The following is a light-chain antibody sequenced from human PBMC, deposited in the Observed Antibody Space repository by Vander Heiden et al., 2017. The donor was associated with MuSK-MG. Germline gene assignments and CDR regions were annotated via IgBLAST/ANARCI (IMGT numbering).Light chain of an antibody. CDR1: QSISSW. J-gene: IGKJ4*01. V-gene: IGKV1-5*03. CDR2: KAS. Sequence: DIQMTQSPSTLSASVGDRVTVTCRASQSISSWLAWYQQKPGKAPRLLIYKASSLETGVPSRFGGSVSGTEFTLTISSLQPDDIATYYCQQDNSYPITFGGGTKVEIK. CDR3: QQDNSYPIT.